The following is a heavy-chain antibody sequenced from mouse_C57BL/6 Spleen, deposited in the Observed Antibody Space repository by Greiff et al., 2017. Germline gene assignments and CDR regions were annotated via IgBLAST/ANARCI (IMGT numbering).Heavy chain of an antibody. CDR1: GFNIKNTY. Sequence: VQLLQSVAELVRPGASVQLSCTASGFNIKNTYMHWVKQRPEQGLEWIGRIDPANGTTKYAPKVQGKATITADTSSNTAYLQLSSLTSEDTAIYYCARSIYYGNPIDYWGQGTTLTVSS. D-gene: IGHD2-1*01. J-gene: IGHJ2*01. CDR2: IDPANGTT. CDR3: ARSIYYGNPIDY. V-gene: IGHV14-3*01.